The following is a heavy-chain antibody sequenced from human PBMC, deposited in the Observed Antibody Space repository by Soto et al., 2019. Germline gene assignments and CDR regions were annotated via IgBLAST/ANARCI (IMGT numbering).Heavy chain of an antibody. CDR1: GFTFSSYS. CDR2: ISSSSSYI. CDR3: AKDSATLAVAGTWSDY. J-gene: IGHJ4*02. Sequence: EVQLVESGGGLVKPGGSLRLSCAASGFTFSSYSMNWVRQSPGKGLDWVSSISSSSSYIYYADSVKGRFTNSRDNAKNSLYLQMNSLRVEDTAVYFCAKDSATLAVAGTWSDYWGQGTLVTVSS. D-gene: IGHD6-19*01. V-gene: IGHV3-21*01.